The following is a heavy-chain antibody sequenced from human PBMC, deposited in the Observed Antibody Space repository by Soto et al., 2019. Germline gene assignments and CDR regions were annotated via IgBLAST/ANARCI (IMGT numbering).Heavy chain of an antibody. Sequence: GESLKISCQGSGYSFTSNWIGWVRQMPGKGLEWMGIINPADSDIKCSPSFQGQVTISADKSIGTAYLQWSSLKASDTAMYYCARHPSGAVDYYGMDVWGQGTTVTVSS. D-gene: IGHD3-10*01. CDR2: INPADSDI. J-gene: IGHJ6*02. CDR1: GYSFTSNW. CDR3: ARHPSGAVDYYGMDV. V-gene: IGHV5-51*01.